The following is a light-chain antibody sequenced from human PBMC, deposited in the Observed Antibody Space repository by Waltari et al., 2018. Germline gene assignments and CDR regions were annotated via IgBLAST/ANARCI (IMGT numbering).Light chain of an antibody. CDR3: AAWDDSLSGWV. CDR2: RNN. Sequence: QSVLTQPPSASGTPGQRVTISCSGSSSNIGSNYVYWYQQLPGTAPKPLIYRNNQRPSGLPDRFSGSTSGTSASLAISGLRSEDEADYYCAAWDDSLSGWVFGGGTKLTVL. V-gene: IGLV1-47*01. CDR1: SSNIGSNY. J-gene: IGLJ3*02.